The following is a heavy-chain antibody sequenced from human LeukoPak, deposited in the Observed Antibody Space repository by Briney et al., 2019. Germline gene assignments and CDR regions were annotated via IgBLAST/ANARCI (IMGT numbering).Heavy chain of an antibody. CDR3: AKTQGLATHYAFDI. Sequence: QAGGSLRLSCAASGFTFSSYGMSWVHQAPGKGLEWVSAISGSGGSTYYADSVKGRFTISRDNSKNTLYLQMKSLRVEHTAVYYCAKTQGLATHYAFDIWGQGTMVTVSS. D-gene: IGHD6-19*01. CDR1: GFTFSSYG. J-gene: IGHJ3*02. V-gene: IGHV3-23*01. CDR2: ISGSGGST.